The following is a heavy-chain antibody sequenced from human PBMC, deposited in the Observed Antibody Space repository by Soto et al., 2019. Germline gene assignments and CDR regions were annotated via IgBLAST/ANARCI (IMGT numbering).Heavy chain of an antibody. CDR1: GYIFTSYW. J-gene: IGHJ3*02. D-gene: IGHD3-3*01. V-gene: IGHV5-51*01. Sequence: GESLKISCKGSGYIFTSYWIGWVRQMPWKGLEWMGIIYPGDSDTRYSPSFQGQVTISADKSISTAYLQWSSLKASDTAMYYCFLRRGLFLPGAFDILDQGTMVSVS. CDR2: IYPGDSDT. CDR3: FLRRGLFLPGAFDI.